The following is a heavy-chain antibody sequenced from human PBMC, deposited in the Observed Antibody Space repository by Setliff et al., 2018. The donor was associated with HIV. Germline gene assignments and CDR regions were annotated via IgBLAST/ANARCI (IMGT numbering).Heavy chain of an antibody. J-gene: IGHJ3*02. CDR3: ARFYDSGASYSDDAFDI. D-gene: IGHD3-22*01. CDR2: INTHSGNP. V-gene: IGHV7-4-1*02. CDR1: GYSFASYG. Sequence: ASVNVSCKASGYSFASYGLNWVRQAPGQGLEWMGWINTHSGNPTYAQAFTGRFVFSLDTSVSTAYLQISSLRAEDTAVYYCARFYDSGASYSDDAFDIWGQGTMVTVSS.